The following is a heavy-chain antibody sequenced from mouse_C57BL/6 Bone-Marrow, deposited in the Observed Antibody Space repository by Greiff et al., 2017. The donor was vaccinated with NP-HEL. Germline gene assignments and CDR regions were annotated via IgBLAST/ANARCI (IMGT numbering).Heavy chain of an antibody. CDR2: IDPETGGT. CDR3: TRGYDKAY. J-gene: IGHJ3*01. Sequence: VKQTPVHGLEWIGAIDPETGGTAYNQKFKGKAILTADKSSSTAYMELRSLTSEDSAVYYCTRGYDKAYWGQGTLVTVSA. V-gene: IGHV1-15*01. D-gene: IGHD2-10*02.